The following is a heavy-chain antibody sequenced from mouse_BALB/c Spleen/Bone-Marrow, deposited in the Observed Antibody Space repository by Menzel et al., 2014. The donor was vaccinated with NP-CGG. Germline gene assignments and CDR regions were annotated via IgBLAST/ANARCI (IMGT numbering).Heavy chain of an antibody. D-gene: IGHD2-4*01. CDR2: ISSGSSTI. Sequence: LVESGGGLVQPGGSRKLSCAASGFTFSSFGMHWVRQAPEKGLEWVAYISSGSSTIYYADTVKGRFTIFRDNPKNTLFLQMTSLRSEDTAMYYCARKGALITHYYAMDSWSQGASVTVSS. V-gene: IGHV5-17*02. J-gene: IGHJ4*01. CDR1: GFTFSSFG. CDR3: ARKGALITHYYAMDS.